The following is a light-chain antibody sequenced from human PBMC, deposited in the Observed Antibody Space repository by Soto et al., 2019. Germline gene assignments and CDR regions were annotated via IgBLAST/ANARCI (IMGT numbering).Light chain of an antibody. CDR2: EVS. CDR3: SSYTTGSTLYV. V-gene: IGLV2-14*01. CDR1: SNDIGAYKY. J-gene: IGLJ1*01. Sequence: QSVLTQPASVSGSPGQSITISCTGSSNDIGAYKYVSWYQQYPGKAPKLIIFEVSNRPSGVSNRFSGSKSGNTASLTIAGLQAEDAADYHCSSYTTGSTLYVFGGGTKVTAL.